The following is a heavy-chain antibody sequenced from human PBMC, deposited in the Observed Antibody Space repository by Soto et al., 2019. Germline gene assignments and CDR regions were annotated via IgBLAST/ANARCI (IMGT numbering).Heavy chain of an antibody. D-gene: IGHD5-12*01. CDR2: ISADNGNT. Sequence: QVQLVQSGGEVKKPGASVKVSCKASGYTFTIYGINWVRQAAGQGLGWMGWISADNGNTNYAQTPQGRVTMTTDTSTSTAYMELRSLRSDATAVYYCARALGYSGYAGMDVWGQGTTVTVSS. V-gene: IGHV1-18*01. CDR1: GYTFTIYG. CDR3: ARALGYSGYAGMDV. J-gene: IGHJ6*02.